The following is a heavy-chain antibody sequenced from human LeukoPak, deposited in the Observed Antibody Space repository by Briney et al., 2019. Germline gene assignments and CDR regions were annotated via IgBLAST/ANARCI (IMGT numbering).Heavy chain of an antibody. Sequence: PSETLSLTCVVSGDSINNSPYFWGWVRQPPGKGLEWVASISYNGDTYFNPSLKSRLIVSVDTSKNQFRLSSVTAADTAIYFCARRADYGKSYFGSWGQGALVTVSS. CDR1: GDSINNSPYF. CDR2: ISYNGDT. J-gene: IGHJ4*02. CDR3: ARRADYGKSYFGS. D-gene: IGHD4-17*01. V-gene: IGHV4-39*01.